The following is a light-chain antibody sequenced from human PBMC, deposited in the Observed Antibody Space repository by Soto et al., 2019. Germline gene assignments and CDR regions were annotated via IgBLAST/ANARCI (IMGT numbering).Light chain of an antibody. CDR2: EVS. CDR1: SSDVGGYNY. V-gene: IGLV2-14*01. J-gene: IGLJ2*01. Sequence: QSAMTQPASVSGSPGQSITISCTGTSSDVGGYNYVSWYQQHPGKAPKLMIYEVSNRPSGVSNRFAGSKSGNTASLNISGLQAEDEADYYGSSYRSINTGLFGGGTKLTVL. CDR3: SSYRSINTGL.